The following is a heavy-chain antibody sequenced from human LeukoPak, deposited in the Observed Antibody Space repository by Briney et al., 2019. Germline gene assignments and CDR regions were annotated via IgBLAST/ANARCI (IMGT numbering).Heavy chain of an antibody. CDR2: ISGSGTDI. Sequence: PGGSLRLSCEASGFTFSDPYMSWIRQAPGKGLECLSYISGSGTDINYADSVRGRFTISRDNAKNLLYLQMNDLRVEDTAVYYCARTARHLDYWGQGTLVTVSS. J-gene: IGHJ4*02. CDR1: GFTFSDPY. V-gene: IGHV3-11*04. D-gene: IGHD5-18*01. CDR3: ARTARHLDY.